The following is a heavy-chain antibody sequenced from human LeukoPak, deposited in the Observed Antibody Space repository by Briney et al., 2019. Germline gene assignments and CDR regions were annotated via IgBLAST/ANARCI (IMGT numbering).Heavy chain of an antibody. CDR1: GYTLSNYY. CDR2: INSDERST. CDR3: AREGYYYDSSGYTYYFDY. V-gene: IGHV3-74*01. J-gene: IGHJ4*02. D-gene: IGHD3-22*01. Sequence: GGSLRLSCAASGYTLSNYYMHWVRQAPGKGLVWVSRINSDERSTNYADSVKGRFTICRDNAKNTLYLQMNSLRAEDTAVYYCAREGYYYDSSGYTYYFDYWGQGTLVTVSS.